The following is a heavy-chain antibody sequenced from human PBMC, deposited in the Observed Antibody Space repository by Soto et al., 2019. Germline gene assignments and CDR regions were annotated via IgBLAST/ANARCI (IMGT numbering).Heavy chain of an antibody. CDR3: ARRYGSCFDY. Sequence: QVQLQELGPGLVMPSETLSLTCTVPGVSISSYYWIWIRKPPGKGLEWIGYVYYSGSTNYNPSLKSRVPISVDTSTNQFALKLSSVTAADAAVYYCARRYGSCFDYWGQGALVTVSS. D-gene: IGHD6-6*01. V-gene: IGHV4-59*08. CDR2: VYYSGST. CDR1: GVSISSYY. J-gene: IGHJ4*02.